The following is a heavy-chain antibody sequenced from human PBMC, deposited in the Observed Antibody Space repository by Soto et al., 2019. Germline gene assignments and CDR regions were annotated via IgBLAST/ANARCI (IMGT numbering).Heavy chain of an antibody. CDR1: GGSISSGGYS. Sequence: SETLSLTCAVSGGSISSGGYSWSWIRQPPGKGLEWIGYIYHSGSTYYNPSLKSRVTISVDRSKNQFSLKPSSVTAADTAVYYCARSIAAAGPFDYWGQGTLVTVS. D-gene: IGHD6-13*01. CDR2: IYHSGST. V-gene: IGHV4-30-2*01. J-gene: IGHJ4*02. CDR3: ARSIAAAGPFDY.